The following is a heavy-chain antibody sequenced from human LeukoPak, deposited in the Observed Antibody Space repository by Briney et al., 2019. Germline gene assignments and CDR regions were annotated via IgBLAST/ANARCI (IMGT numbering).Heavy chain of an antibody. V-gene: IGHV3-48*03. Sequence: GGSLRLSCAASGFTFSSYEMNWVRQAPGKGLEWVSYISSGSTIYDADPVKGRFTISRDNAKDSLYLQMNSLRAEATAVYYCARESIAVAGAPFDYWGQGTLVTVSS. CDR1: GFTFSSYE. CDR3: ARESIAVAGAPFDY. D-gene: IGHD6-19*01. CDR2: ISSGSTI. J-gene: IGHJ4*02.